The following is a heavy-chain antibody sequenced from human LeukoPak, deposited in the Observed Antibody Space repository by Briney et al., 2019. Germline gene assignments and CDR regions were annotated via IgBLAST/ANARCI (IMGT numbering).Heavy chain of an antibody. CDR1: GFTFSSYG. Sequence: PGGSLRLSCAASGFTFSSYGMHRVRQAPGKGLEWVSYISSSGSTIYYADSVKGRFTISRDSAKNSLYLQMNSLRAEDTAVYYCAELGITMIGGVWGKGTTVTISS. D-gene: IGHD3-10*02. V-gene: IGHV3-48*04. CDR3: AELGITMIGGV. CDR2: ISSSGSTI. J-gene: IGHJ6*04.